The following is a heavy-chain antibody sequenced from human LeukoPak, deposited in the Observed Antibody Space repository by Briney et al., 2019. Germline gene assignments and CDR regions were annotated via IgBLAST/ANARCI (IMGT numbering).Heavy chain of an antibody. CDR3: ARVVQGKAAAGTRWVAT. CDR1: VYTFTEYY. Sequence: HGGSVKVSCEDSVYTFTEYYMHWVRQTPGQGLAWMGWINPMRGSTNYEQKFQRRATMTRTTSISTAYTELSRLRSDDPAVYNCARVVQGKAAAGTRWVATWGHGALVTVS. J-gene: IGHJ5*01. CDR2: INPMRGST. D-gene: IGHD6-13*01. V-gene: IGHV1-2*02.